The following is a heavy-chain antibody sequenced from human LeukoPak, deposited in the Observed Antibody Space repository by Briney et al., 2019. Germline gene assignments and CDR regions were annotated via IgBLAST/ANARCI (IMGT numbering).Heavy chain of an antibody. CDR3: AKADGDIIPIDY. Sequence: PGGSLRLSCAASGFTVSSNYMSWVRQAPGKGLEWVSIIYSGGSTFYTDSVKGRFTISRDNSKNTLYLQMNSLRAEDTAVYYCAKADGDIIPIDYWGQGTLVTVSS. J-gene: IGHJ4*02. V-gene: IGHV3-53*01. CDR1: GFTVSSNY. D-gene: IGHD4-17*01. CDR2: IYSGGST.